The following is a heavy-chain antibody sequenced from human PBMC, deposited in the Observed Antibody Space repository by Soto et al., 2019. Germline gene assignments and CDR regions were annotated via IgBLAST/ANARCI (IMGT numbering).Heavy chain of an antibody. Sequence: QITLKESGPTLVKPTQTLTLTCTFSGFSISTRGVAVGWIRQPPGKALEWLALFYWDDDEKYSPSLKTRLTVTKDTSKHQVVLTMTNMEPVDTATYYCVHRPTGYYFDYGGQGTLVTVSS. V-gene: IGHV2-5*02. CDR3: VHRPTGYYFDY. D-gene: IGHD3-9*01. CDR1: GFSISTRGVA. CDR2: FYWDDDE. J-gene: IGHJ4*02.